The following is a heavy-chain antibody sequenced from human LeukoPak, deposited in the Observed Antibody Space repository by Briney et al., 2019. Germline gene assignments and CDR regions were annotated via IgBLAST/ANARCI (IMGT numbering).Heavy chain of an antibody. J-gene: IGHJ4*02. V-gene: IGHV3-30-3*01. CDR1: GFTFNTFA. D-gene: IGHD3-22*01. CDR2: ISYDGDKQ. CDR3: ARTYYYDTVLLDY. Sequence: PGGSLRLSCAATGFTFNTFAMHWVRQAPGKGLEWLGLISYDGDKQIYPASVKGRFSSSRDNSNNTLYLQMNSLRAEDTAVYYCARTYYYDTVLLDYWGQGTLVTVSS.